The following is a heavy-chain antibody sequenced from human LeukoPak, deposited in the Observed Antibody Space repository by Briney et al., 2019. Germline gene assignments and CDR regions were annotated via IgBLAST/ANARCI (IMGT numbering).Heavy chain of an antibody. J-gene: IGHJ6*02. CDR3: ARDQVGSEIIGCWCV. CDR2: ISYDGSNK. D-gene: IGHD1-26*01. Sequence: GGSLRLSCAASGFTFSSYAMHWVRQASGKGLEWVAVISYDGSNKYYADSVKGRFTISRDNSKNTLYLQMNSLRAEDTAVYYCARDQVGSEIIGCWCVWGQGTTVTVSS. V-gene: IGHV3-30-3*01. CDR1: GFTFSSYA.